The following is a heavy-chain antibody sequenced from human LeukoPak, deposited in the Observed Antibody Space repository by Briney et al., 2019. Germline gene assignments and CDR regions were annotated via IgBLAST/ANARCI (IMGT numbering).Heavy chain of an antibody. D-gene: IGHD4-17*01. CDR2: IYTSGST. Sequence: KPSQTLSLTCTVSGGSISSGSYYWSWIRQPAGKGLEWIGRIYTSGSTNYNPSLKSRVTISVDTSKNQFSLKLSSVTAADTAVYYCAREGVYGDSDYFDYWGQGTLVTVSS. CDR3: AREGVYGDSDYFDY. J-gene: IGHJ4*02. CDR1: GGSISSGSYY. V-gene: IGHV4-61*02.